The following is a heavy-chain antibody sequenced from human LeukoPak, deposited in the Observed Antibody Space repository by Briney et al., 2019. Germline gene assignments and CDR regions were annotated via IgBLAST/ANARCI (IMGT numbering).Heavy chain of an antibody. CDR2: IWYDGSNK. CDR1: GFSFSSYG. Sequence: GGSLRLSCAASGFSFSSYGMSWVRQAPGKGLEWVAVIWYDGSNKYYADSVKGRFTISRDNSKNTLYLQMNSLRAEDTAVYYCARALGSSSDYWGQGTLVTVSS. D-gene: IGHD1-26*01. J-gene: IGHJ4*02. CDR3: ARALGSSSDY. V-gene: IGHV3-33*08.